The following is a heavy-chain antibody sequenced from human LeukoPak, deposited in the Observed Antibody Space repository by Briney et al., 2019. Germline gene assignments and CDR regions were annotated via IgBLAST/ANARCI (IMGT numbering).Heavy chain of an antibody. CDR2: INHSGST. CDR1: GVSFSGYY. V-gene: IGHV4-34*01. CDR3: ARGAGRLDV. D-gene: IGHD1-14*01. J-gene: IGHJ6*02. Sequence: SETLSLTCAVYGVSFSGYYWSWIRQPPGKGLEWIGEINHSGSTNYNPSLKSRVTISVDTSKNQFSLKLSSVTAADTAVYYCARGAGRLDVWGQGTTVTVSS.